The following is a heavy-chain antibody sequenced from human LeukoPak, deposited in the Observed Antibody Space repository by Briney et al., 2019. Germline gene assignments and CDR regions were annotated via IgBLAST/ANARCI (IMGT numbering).Heavy chain of an antibody. Sequence: SETLSLTCAVSGYSISSSSYYWGWIRQPPGKGLEWIGSIYYSGSTYYNPSLKSRVTISVDTSKNQFSLKLSSVTAADTAVYYCARKNYYGSGSFDYWGQGTLVTVSP. J-gene: IGHJ4*02. D-gene: IGHD3-10*01. CDR3: ARKNYYGSGSFDY. CDR1: GYSISSSSYY. V-gene: IGHV4-39*01. CDR2: IYYSGST.